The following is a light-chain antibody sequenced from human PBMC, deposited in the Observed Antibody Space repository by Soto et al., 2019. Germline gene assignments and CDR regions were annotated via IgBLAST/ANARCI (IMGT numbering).Light chain of an antibody. CDR2: DVS. Sequence: QSVLTQPASVSGSPGQSITISCTGTSSDVGGYNYVSWYQQHPGKAPKLMIYDVSNRPSGVSNRFSGSKSGNTASLTISGLQPEDEADYYCTSYANSSPVVFGGGTKLTVL. J-gene: IGLJ2*01. CDR1: SSDVGGYNY. CDR3: TSYANSSPVV. V-gene: IGLV2-14*01.